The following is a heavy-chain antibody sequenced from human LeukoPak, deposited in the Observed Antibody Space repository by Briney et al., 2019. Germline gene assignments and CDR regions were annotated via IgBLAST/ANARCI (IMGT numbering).Heavy chain of an antibody. V-gene: IGHV4-39*01. CDR2: IYYSGST. Sequence: SETLSLTCTVSGGSISSSSYYWGWIRQPPGKGLEWIGSIYYSGSTYYNPSLKSRVTISVDTSKNQFSLKLSSVIAADTAVYYCVRLPGATRYNWFDPWGQGTLVTVSS. J-gene: IGHJ5*02. D-gene: IGHD1-26*01. CDR3: VRLPGATRYNWFDP. CDR1: GGSISSSSYY.